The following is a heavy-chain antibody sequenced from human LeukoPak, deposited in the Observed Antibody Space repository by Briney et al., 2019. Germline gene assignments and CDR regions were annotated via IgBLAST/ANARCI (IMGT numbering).Heavy chain of an antibody. Sequence: KASETLSLTCTVSGGSISSYYWSWIRQPPGKGLEWIGYIYYSGSTNYNPSLKSRVTISVDTSKNQFSLKLSSVTAADTAVYYCARGGPYSSSWLYNWFDPWGQGTLVTVSS. CDR1: GGSISSYY. CDR2: IYYSGST. D-gene: IGHD6-13*01. CDR3: ARGGPYSSSWLYNWFDP. V-gene: IGHV4-59*01. J-gene: IGHJ5*02.